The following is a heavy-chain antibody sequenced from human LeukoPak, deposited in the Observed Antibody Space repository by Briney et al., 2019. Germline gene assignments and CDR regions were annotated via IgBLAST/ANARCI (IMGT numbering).Heavy chain of an antibody. Sequence: GGSLRLSCAASGFIFSSYWMTWVRQAPGKGLEWVANIKYDGSDEYYVDSVKGRFTISRDNAKDSLYLQMNSLRAEDTAVYYCARSSGWRSEFDYWGQGTLVTVSS. CDR1: GFIFSSYW. D-gene: IGHD6-19*01. V-gene: IGHV3-7*01. CDR2: IKYDGSDE. CDR3: ARSSGWRSEFDY. J-gene: IGHJ4*02.